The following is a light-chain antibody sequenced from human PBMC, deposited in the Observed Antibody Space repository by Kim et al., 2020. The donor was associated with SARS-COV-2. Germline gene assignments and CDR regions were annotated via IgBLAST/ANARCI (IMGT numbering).Light chain of an antibody. CDR3: NSRDSSGQVI. CDR2: GRN. V-gene: IGLV3-19*01. J-gene: IGLJ2*01. CDR1: SLRNYY. Sequence: SSELTQDPAVSVALGQTVRITCQGDSLRNYYASWYQQKPGQAPVLVIYGRNNRPSGIPDRFSGSSSGNTASLTITGAQAEDEADYYCNSRDSSGQVIFGGGTKLTVL.